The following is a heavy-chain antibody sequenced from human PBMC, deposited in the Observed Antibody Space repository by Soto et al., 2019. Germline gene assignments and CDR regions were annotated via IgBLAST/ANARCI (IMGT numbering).Heavy chain of an antibody. CDR1: GGTFSSYA. CDR2: IIPIFGTA. Sequence: QVQLVQSGAEVKKPGSSVKVSCKASGGTFSSYAISWVRQAPGQGLEWMGGIIPIFGTANYAQKFQGRVTITADKSPSTAYMELSSLRSEDTAVYYCARDYYDSSGSDYYYYGMDVWGQGTTVTVSS. J-gene: IGHJ6*02. V-gene: IGHV1-69*06. D-gene: IGHD3-22*01. CDR3: ARDYYDSSGSDYYYYGMDV.